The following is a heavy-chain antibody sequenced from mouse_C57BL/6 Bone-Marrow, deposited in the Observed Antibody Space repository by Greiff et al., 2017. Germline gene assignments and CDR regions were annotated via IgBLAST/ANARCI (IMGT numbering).Heavy chain of an antibody. D-gene: IGHD1-1*01. J-gene: IGHJ1*03. CDR2: INPNYGTT. V-gene: IGHV1-39*01. CDR3: ARNYYGSSQGYFDG. Sequence: EVQLQESGPELVKPGASVKISCKASGYSFTDYNMNWVKQSNGQSLEWIGVINPNYGTTSYNQKFKGKATLTVDQSSSTAYMQLNSLTSEDSAVYYCARNYYGSSQGYFDGWGTGTTVTVSS. CDR1: GYSFTDYN.